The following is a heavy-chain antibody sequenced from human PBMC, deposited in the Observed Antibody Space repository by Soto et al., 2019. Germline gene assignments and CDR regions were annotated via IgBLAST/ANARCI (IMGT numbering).Heavy chain of an antibody. CDR2: ISGSGAET. V-gene: IGHV3-23*01. J-gene: IGHJ5*02. CDR3: ARYATPGGKVAFDP. Sequence: EVQLLESGGGLVQPGGSLRVSCAASGFTFSNYAMSWVRQAPGKGLEWVSTISGSGAETYLPASVKGRFFVSRDKSKNTMYLQMNNLRVEDTAVYYCARYATPGGKVAFDPWGQGTLVTVSS. D-gene: IGHD1-26*01. CDR1: GFTFSNYA.